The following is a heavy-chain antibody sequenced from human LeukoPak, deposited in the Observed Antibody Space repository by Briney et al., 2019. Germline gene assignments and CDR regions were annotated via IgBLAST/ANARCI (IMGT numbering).Heavy chain of an antibody. D-gene: IGHD6-19*01. CDR3: ARAPSSGWFDY. CDR2: IYSGGST. Sequence: GGSLRLSCAASGFTVSRNYMSWVRQAPGKGLEWVSVIYSGGSTYYADSVKGRFTISRDNSKNTLYLQMNSLRAEDTAVYYCARAPSSGWFDYWGQGTLVTVSS. CDR1: GFTVSRNY. V-gene: IGHV3-53*01. J-gene: IGHJ4*02.